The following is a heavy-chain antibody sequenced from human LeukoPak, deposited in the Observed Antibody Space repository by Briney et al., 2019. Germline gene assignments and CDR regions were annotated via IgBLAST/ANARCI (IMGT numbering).Heavy chain of an antibody. D-gene: IGHD4-11*01. J-gene: IGHJ6*02. V-gene: IGHV3-66*01. Sequence: GGSLRLSCAVSGFNVSSNYLNWVRQAPGKGPEWVSVIYSGGSTYYADSVKGRFTISRDNSKNTLYLQMNSLRAEDTAVYYCARADYSSSSGRNYHYGLDVWGQGTTVTVSS. CDR2: IYSGGST. CDR3: ARADYSSSSGRNYHYGLDV. CDR1: GFNVSSNY.